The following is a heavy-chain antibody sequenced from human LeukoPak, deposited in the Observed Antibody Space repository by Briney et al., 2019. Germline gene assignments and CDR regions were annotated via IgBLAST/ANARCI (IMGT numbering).Heavy chain of an antibody. J-gene: IGHJ4*02. V-gene: IGHV3-21*01. Sequence: PGGSLRLSCAASGFTFSSYSMNLVRQAPGKGLEWVSSISSNSSYIYYADSVKGRLTISRDNAKNSLYLQMNSLRAEEPAVYYRAREYRGNADYWGQGALVTVSS. D-gene: IGHD2-21*01. CDR1: GFTFSSYS. CDR2: ISSNSSYI. CDR3: AREYRGNADY.